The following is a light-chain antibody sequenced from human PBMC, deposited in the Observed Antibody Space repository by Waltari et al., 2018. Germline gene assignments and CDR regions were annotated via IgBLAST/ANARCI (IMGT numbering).Light chain of an antibody. Sequence: EVVMTLSPATLSVSPGERVSLSCRASQSAKTSLAWYQQTPGQAPRLLIYRASTRAAGVPDRCSGSGSGTEFTLTISSLQSEDFAVYYCLQYNDWPPLFTFGPGTKVEIK. V-gene: IGKV3D-15*01. J-gene: IGKJ3*01. CDR2: RAS. CDR1: QSAKTS. CDR3: LQYNDWPPLFT.